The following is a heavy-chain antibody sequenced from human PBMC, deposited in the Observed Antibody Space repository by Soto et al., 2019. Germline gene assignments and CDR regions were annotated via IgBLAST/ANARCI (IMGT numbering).Heavy chain of an antibody. J-gene: IGHJ5*02. CDR2: IYYSGST. V-gene: IGHV4-31*03. Sequence: LSLTCTVSGGSISSGGYYWSWIRQHPGKGLEWIGYIYYSGSTYYNPSLKSRVTISVDTSKNQFSLKLSSVTAADTAVYYCARAKKGIAAAENWFDPWGQGTLVTVSS. D-gene: IGHD6-13*01. CDR3: ARAKKGIAAAENWFDP. CDR1: GGSISSGGYY.